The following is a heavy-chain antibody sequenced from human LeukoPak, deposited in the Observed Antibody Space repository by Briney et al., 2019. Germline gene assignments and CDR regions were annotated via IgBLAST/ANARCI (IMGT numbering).Heavy chain of an antibody. V-gene: IGHV3-74*03. CDR2: IDEGGSNA. J-gene: IGHJ4*02. CDR3: IRDEALWRLDY. Sequence: GGSLRLSCAASGFTFSNHWMLWVRQAPGKGLVWVSRIDEGGSNAMYADSVKGRFSISRDNAKNTVNLQMNSLRAEDTGVYYCIRDEALWRLDYWGQGTLVTVSS. D-gene: IGHD2-21*01. CDR1: GFTFSNHW.